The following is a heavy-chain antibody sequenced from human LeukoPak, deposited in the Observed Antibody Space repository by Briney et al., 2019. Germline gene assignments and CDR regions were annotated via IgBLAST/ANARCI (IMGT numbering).Heavy chain of an antibody. Sequence: SETLSLTCAVYGGSFSGYYWSWIRQPPGKGLEWIGEMNHSGSTNYNPSLKSRVTISVDTSKNQFSLKLSSVTAADTAVYYCARGSQSLGHCSGGSCRAKIFDYWGQGTLVTVSS. CDR3: ARGSQSLGHCSGGSCRAKIFDY. D-gene: IGHD2-15*01. CDR1: GGSFSGYY. J-gene: IGHJ4*02. CDR2: MNHSGST. V-gene: IGHV4-34*01.